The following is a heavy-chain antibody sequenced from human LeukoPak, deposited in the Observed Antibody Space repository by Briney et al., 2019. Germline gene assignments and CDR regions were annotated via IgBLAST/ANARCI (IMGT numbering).Heavy chain of an antibody. CDR2: IYHSGST. D-gene: IGHD3-10*01. V-gene: IGHV4-38-2*01. CDR1: GYSISSGYY. J-gene: IGHJ3*02. CDR3: ARVKVLWFGASAFDI. Sequence: PSETLSLTCAVSGYSISSGYYWGWIRQPPGKGLEWIGSIYHSGSTYYNPSLKSRVTISVDTSKNQFSLKLSSVTAADTAVYYCARVKVLWFGASAFDIWGQGTMVTVSS.